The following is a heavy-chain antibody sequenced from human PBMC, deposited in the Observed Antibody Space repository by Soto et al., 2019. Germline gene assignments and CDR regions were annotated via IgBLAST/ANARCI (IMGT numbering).Heavy chain of an antibody. CDR1: GYTFTSYG. J-gene: IGHJ5*02. CDR3: VRRHVSATGIDWFDP. Sequence: ASVKVSCKASGYTFTSYGIHWVRQAPGQRLEWMGWINAANGDTKYSPKFQGRVTITRDTSASTAYMELSSLRSEDTAVYYCVRRHVSATGIDWFDPWGQGTLATVSS. CDR2: INAANGDT. D-gene: IGHD6-13*01. V-gene: IGHV1-3*01.